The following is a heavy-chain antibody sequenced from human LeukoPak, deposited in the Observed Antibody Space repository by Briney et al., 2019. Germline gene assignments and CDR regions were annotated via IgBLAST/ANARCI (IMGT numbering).Heavy chain of an antibody. CDR3: ARGANIGYCSSTSCYQYYYYMDV. V-gene: IGHV3-7*01. Sequence: GGSLXXSCAASGFTFSSYWMSWVRQAPGKGVEWVANINQDGSEKYYVDSVKGGLTISRDNAKNSLYLQMNSLRAEDTAVYYCARGANIGYCSSTSCYQYYYYMDVWGKGTTVTVSS. CDR1: GFTFSSYW. J-gene: IGHJ6*03. D-gene: IGHD2-2*01. CDR2: INQDGSEK.